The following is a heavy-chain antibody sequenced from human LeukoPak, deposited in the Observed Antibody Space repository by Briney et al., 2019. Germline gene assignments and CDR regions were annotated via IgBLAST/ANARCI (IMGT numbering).Heavy chain of an antibody. J-gene: IGHJ4*02. CDR3: ARDGLYCSGGSCESGH. D-gene: IGHD2-15*01. V-gene: IGHV1-18*01. CDR2: ISAYNGNT. CDR1: GYTFTSYG. Sequence: GASVKVSCKASGYTFTSYGISWVRQAPGQGLEWMGWISAYNGNTNYAQKLQGRVTRTTDTSTSTAYMELRSLRSDDTAVYYRARDGLYCSGGSCESGHWGQGTLVTVSS.